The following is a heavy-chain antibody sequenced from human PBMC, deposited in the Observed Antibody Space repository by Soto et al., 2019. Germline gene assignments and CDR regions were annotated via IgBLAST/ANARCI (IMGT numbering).Heavy chain of an antibody. CDR1: GGSISSSSYY. V-gene: IGHV4-39*01. J-gene: IGHJ4*02. Sequence: SETLSLTCTVSGGSISSSSYYWGWIRQPPGKGLEWIGSIYYSGSTYYNPSLKSRVTISVDTSKNQFSLKLSSVTAADTAVYYCARYEKWTSFSSFDYWGQGTLVTVSS. D-gene: IGHD1-26*01. CDR3: ARYEKWTSFSSFDY. CDR2: IYYSGST.